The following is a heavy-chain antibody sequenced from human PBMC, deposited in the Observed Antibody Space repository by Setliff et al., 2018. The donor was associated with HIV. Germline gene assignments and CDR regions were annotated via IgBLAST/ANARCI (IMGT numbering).Heavy chain of an antibody. V-gene: IGHV4-34*01. CDR1: GGSFSGYY. CDR2: TNHSGST. J-gene: IGHJ4*02. Sequence: SETLSLTCAVYGGSFSGYYWSWIRQPPGKGLEWIGETNHSGSTNYNPSLKSRVTISVDTSKNQFSLKLSSVTAADTAVYYCARGAVLRYFDWLSLFDYWGQGTLVTVSS. D-gene: IGHD3-9*01. CDR3: ARGAVLRYFDWLSLFDY.